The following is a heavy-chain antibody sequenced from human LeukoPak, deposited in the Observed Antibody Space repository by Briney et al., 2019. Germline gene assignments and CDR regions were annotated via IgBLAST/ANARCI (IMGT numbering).Heavy chain of an antibody. Sequence: WMGGFDPEDGETIYAQKFQGRVTMTEDTSTDTAYMELSSLRSEDTAVYYCATGRVGDMDVWGKGTTVTVSS. CDR2: FDPEDGET. CDR3: ATGRVGDMDV. J-gene: IGHJ6*03. V-gene: IGHV1-24*01.